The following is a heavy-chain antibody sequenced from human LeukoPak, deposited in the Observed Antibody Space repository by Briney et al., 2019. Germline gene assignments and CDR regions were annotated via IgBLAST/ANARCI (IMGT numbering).Heavy chain of an antibody. CDR3: ARGRYSAGDNWFDP. Sequence: PSETLSLTCSVSGGSISIYYWSWIRQSPGKGLEWIGYIHYTGSTNYNPSLKSRVTMLIDTSKNQFSLKLSSVTAADTAVYYCARGRYSAGDNWFDPWGQGTLVTVSS. J-gene: IGHJ5*02. V-gene: IGHV4-59*01. CDR1: GGSISIYY. D-gene: IGHD3-9*01. CDR2: IHYTGST.